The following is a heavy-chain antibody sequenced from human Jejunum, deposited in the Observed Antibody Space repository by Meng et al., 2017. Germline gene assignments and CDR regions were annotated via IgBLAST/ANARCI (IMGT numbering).Heavy chain of an antibody. J-gene: IGHJ4*02. CDR1: GFRFSDDH. Sequence: VQLVESGGDLVKPGGSLRLSCVASGFRFSDDHMAWVRQAPGKGLVWVSHINTDGSTTSYADSVKGRFTISRDNAKNTLYLQMNSLRAEDTAVYYCVRSGGYLDYWGQGTLVTVSS. CDR3: VRSGGYLDY. CDR2: INTDGSTT. V-gene: IGHV3-74*02. D-gene: IGHD2-8*02.